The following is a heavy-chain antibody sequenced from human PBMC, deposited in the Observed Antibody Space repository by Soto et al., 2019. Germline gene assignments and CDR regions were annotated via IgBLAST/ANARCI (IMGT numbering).Heavy chain of an antibody. D-gene: IGHD3-10*01. J-gene: IGHJ4*02. CDR1: RYTFSFDW. V-gene: IGHV3-7*03. CDR2: IKQGGSEK. Sequence: PGGSLRLSCEASRYTFSFDWMTWVRQAPGKGPEWVANIKQGGSEKYYMDSVKGRFTISRDNVKNSVFLQTNSLRAEDTAVYYCASGDHLDYWGQGTLVTVSS. CDR3: ASGDHLDY.